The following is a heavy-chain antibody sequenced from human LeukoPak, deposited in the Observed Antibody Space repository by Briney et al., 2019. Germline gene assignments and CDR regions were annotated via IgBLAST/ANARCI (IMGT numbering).Heavy chain of an antibody. CDR2: INPNSGGT. D-gene: IGHD1-20*01. V-gene: IGHV1-2*02. Sequence: ASVKVSCKASGYTFTGYYMHWVRQAPGQGPEWMGWINPNSGGTNYAQKFQGRVTMTRDTPISTAYMELSRLRSDDTAVYYCARALNWNPSIKYWGQGTLVTVSS. CDR1: GYTFTGYY. CDR3: ARALNWNPSIKY. J-gene: IGHJ4*02.